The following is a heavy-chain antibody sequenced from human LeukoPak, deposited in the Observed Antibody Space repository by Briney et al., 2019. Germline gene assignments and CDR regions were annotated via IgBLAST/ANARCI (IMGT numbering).Heavy chain of an antibody. CDR2: IYHSGST. Sequence: SETLSLTCAVSGGSISSGGYSWSWIRQPPGKGLEWIGYIYHSGSTYYNPSLKSRVTVSVDRSKNQFSLKLSSVTAADTAVYYCAGDLGYCSGGSCYNWFDPWGQGTLVTVSS. J-gene: IGHJ5*02. CDR1: GGSISSGGYS. CDR3: AGDLGYCSGGSCYNWFDP. V-gene: IGHV4-30-2*01. D-gene: IGHD2-15*01.